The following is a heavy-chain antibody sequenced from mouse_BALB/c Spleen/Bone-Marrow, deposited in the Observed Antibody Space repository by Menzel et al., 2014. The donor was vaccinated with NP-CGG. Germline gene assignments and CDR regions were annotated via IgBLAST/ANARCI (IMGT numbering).Heavy chain of an antibody. CDR1: GFTFSNYG. Sequence: EVKVEESGGGLVQPGGSLKLSCAASGFTFSNYGMSWVRQTPDERLELVATINSNGGSTYYPDSVKGRFTISRDNAKNTLYLQMSSLKSEHTAMYYCARENYRYFYAMDYWGQGTSVTVSS. CDR3: ARENYRYFYAMDY. J-gene: IGHJ4*01. V-gene: IGHV5-6-3*01. CDR2: INSNGGST. D-gene: IGHD2-14*01.